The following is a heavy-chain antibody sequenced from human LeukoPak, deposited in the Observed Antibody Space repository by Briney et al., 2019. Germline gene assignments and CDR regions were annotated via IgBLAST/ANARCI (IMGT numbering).Heavy chain of an antibody. CDR2: IKQDGSEK. V-gene: IGHV3-7*01. J-gene: IGHJ6*04. D-gene: IGHD3-10*02. CDR3: AELGITMIGGV. Sequence: GGSLRLSCAASGFTFITYWMSWVRQAPGKGLEWVANIKQDGSEKYYVDSVKGRFTISRDNAKNSLYLQMNSLRAEDTAVYYCAELGITMIGGVWGKGTTVTISS. CDR1: GFTFITYW.